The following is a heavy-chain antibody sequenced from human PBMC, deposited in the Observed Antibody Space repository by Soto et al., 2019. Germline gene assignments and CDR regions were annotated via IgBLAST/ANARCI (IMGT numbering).Heavy chain of an antibody. CDR3: ARCIAAAGTTLPNYYYYGMDV. CDR1: GDSVSSNSAA. J-gene: IGHJ6*02. Sequence: HTLSLTCAISGDSVSSNSAAWNWIRQSPSRGLEWLGRTYYRSKWYNDYAVSVKSRITINPDTSKNQFSLQLNSVTPEDTAVYYCARCIAAAGTTLPNYYYYGMDVWGQGTTVTVSS. V-gene: IGHV6-1*01. CDR2: TYYRSKWYN. D-gene: IGHD6-13*01.